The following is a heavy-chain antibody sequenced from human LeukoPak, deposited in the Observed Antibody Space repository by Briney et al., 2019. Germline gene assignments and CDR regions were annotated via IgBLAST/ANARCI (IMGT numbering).Heavy chain of an antibody. CDR3: AKDSRESSGHFPYYYYYHYGLDV. J-gene: IGHJ6*02. Sequence: GGSLRLSCAVSGFIFSSSAMSWVRQAPGKGLEWVAAISGGGHDTSYADSARGRFTVSRDNSKNTLYLQMNSLRAEDTAVYYCAKDSRESSGHFPYYYYYHYGLDVWGQGTTVTVSS. V-gene: IGHV3-23*01. CDR1: GFIFSSSA. CDR2: ISGGGHDT. D-gene: IGHD6-19*01.